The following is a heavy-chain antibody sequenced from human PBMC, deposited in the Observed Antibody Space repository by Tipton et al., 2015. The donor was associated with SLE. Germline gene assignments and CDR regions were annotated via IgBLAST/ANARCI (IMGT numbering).Heavy chain of an antibody. Sequence: SLRLSCAASGFTFSNFAMSWVRQAPGKGLEWVSVISSGGTTCYADSVKGRFTISRDNSKNTLYLQMGSLRTEDTAVYYCADIAARGYWGQGTRVAVSS. J-gene: IGHJ4*02. CDR2: ISSGGTT. CDR3: ADIAARGY. CDR1: GFTFSNFA. V-gene: IGHV3-23*03. D-gene: IGHD6-13*01.